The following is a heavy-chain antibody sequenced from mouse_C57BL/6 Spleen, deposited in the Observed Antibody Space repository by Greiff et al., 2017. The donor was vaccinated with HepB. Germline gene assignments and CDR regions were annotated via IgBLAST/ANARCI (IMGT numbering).Heavy chain of an antibody. J-gene: IGHJ4*01. CDR3: ASPYYYGSSLYAMDY. D-gene: IGHD1-1*01. V-gene: IGHV1-39*01. Sequence: VHVKQSGPELVKPGASVKISCKASGYSFTDYNMNWVKQSNGKSLEWIGVINPNYGTTSYNQKFKGKATLTVDQSSSTAYMQLNSLTSEDSAVYYCASPYYYGSSLYAMDYWGQGTSVTVSS. CDR2: INPNYGTT. CDR1: GYSFTDYN.